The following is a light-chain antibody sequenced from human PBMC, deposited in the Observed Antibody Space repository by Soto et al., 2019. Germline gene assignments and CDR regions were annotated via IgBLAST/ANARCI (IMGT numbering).Light chain of an antibody. Sequence: EIVLTQSPATLSLSPGERATLSCRASQSVSSYLAWYQQKPGQAPRLLIYDASNRATGIPARFSGSGSGTDFTLTISSLEPEDFAVYSCQQRSNWPPLFTFGPRTKVDIK. V-gene: IGKV3-11*01. J-gene: IGKJ3*01. CDR3: QQRSNWPPLFT. CDR1: QSVSSY. CDR2: DAS.